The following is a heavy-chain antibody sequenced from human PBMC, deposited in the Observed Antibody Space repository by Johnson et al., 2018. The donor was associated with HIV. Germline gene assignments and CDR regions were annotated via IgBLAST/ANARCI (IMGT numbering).Heavy chain of an antibody. Sequence: VQLVESGGVVVWPGGSLRLSCASSGFTVSSNYMSWVRQAPGKGLEWVSVIYSGGSTYYADHVKGRFTISRDNAKNSLYLQMNSLRAEDTAVYYCARNGLVPAAKGVAFDIWGQGTMVTGSS. J-gene: IGHJ3*02. V-gene: IGHV3-66*01. D-gene: IGHD2-2*01. CDR2: IYSGGST. CDR3: ARNGLVPAAKGVAFDI. CDR1: GFTVSSNY.